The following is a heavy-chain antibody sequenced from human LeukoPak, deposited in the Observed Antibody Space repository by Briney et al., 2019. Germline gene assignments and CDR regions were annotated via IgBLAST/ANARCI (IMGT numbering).Heavy chain of an antibody. V-gene: IGHV4-34*01. D-gene: IGHD1-7*01. Sequence: TSETLSLTCAVYGGSFSGYYWSWIRQPPGKGLEWIGEINHSGSTNYNPSLKSRVTISVDTSKNQFSLKLSSVTAADTAVYYCAREPELPYYFDYWGQGTLVTVSS. CDR3: AREPELPYYFDY. J-gene: IGHJ4*02. CDR1: GGSFSGYY. CDR2: INHSGST.